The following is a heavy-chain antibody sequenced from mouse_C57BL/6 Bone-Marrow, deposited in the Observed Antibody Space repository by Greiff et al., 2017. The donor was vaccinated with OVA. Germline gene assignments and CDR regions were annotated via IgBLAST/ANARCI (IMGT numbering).Heavy chain of an antibody. CDR1: GFNIKNTY. D-gene: IGHD1-1*01. CDR2: IDPASDNT. Sequence: VQLQQSVAELVRPGASVKLSCTASGFNIKNTYMHWVKQRPEQGLEWIGRIDPASDNTKYAPKFQGKATMTADTSSNTAYLQLSSLSSEDTAGYCCARGNFGSSFYAMDYWGQGTSVTVSS. V-gene: IGHV14-3*01. J-gene: IGHJ4*01. CDR3: ARGNFGSSFYAMDY.